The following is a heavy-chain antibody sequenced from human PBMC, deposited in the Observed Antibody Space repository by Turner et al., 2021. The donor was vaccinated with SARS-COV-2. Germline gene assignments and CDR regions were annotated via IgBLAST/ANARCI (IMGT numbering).Heavy chain of an antibody. J-gene: IGHJ3*02. Sequence: EVQLLESGGGLVQPGGSLRLSCAASGFIFSSYAMSWLRQGPGKGMEWVSAISGSGGSTCYADSVKGRFTISRDDSKNTLYLQMNSLRAEDTAVYYCAKDIRTTPIAVAGRGAFDIWGQGTMVTVSS. CDR3: AKDIRTTPIAVAGRGAFDI. CDR2: ISGSGGST. D-gene: IGHD6-19*01. CDR1: GFIFSSYA. V-gene: IGHV3-23*01.